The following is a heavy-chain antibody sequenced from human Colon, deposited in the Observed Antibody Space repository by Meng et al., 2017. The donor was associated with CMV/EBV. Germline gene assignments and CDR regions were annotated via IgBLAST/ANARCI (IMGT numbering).Heavy chain of an antibody. D-gene: IGHD3-10*02. CDR2: VYHSGIS. J-gene: IGHJ4*02. CDR1: ASVSTTGYY. CDR3: AKTKIDVLQFSVYFDY. Sequence: ASVSTTGYYWSWIRQSPGKGLEWIGYVYHSGISTHNPSLKGRLTMSVDTSKNQFSLNLMSVTAADTAVYYCAKTKIDVLQFSVYFDYWGQGTLVTVSS. V-gene: IGHV4-61*08.